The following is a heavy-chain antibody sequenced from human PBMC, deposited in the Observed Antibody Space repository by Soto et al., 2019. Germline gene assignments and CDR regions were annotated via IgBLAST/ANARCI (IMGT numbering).Heavy chain of an antibody. D-gene: IGHD2-2*02. V-gene: IGHV3-43*01. Sequence: GGSLRLSCAASGFTFDDYTMHWVRQAPGKGLEWVSLISWDGGSTYYADSVKGRFTISRDNSKNSLYLQMNSLITEDTALYYCAKDLGYCSSTSCYRTYYSGMDVWGQGTTVTVSS. CDR2: ISWDGGST. CDR3: AKDLGYCSSTSCYRTYYSGMDV. J-gene: IGHJ6*02. CDR1: GFTFDDYT.